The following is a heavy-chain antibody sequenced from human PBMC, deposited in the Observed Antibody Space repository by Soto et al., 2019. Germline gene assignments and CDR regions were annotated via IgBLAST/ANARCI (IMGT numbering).Heavy chain of an antibody. Sequence: QVQLVESGGGVVQPGRSLRLSCAASGFTFSSYGMHWVRQAPGKGLEWVAVISYDGSNKYYADSVKGRFTISRDNSKNTRDLQMNSLRAEDTAVYYCAKERDFGVVITYFDYWGQGTLVTVSS. J-gene: IGHJ4*02. CDR3: AKERDFGVVITYFDY. CDR1: GFTFSSYG. CDR2: ISYDGSNK. V-gene: IGHV3-30*18. D-gene: IGHD3-3*01.